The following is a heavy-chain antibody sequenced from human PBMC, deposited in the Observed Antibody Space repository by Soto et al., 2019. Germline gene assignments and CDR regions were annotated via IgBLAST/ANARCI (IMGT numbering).Heavy chain of an antibody. J-gene: IGHJ6*02. CDR3: ARQTTVVNPSTPHSYYYGMDV. CDR1: GGTFSSYA. Sequence: QVQLVQSGAEVKKPGSSVKVSCKASGGTFSSYAISWVRQAPGQGLEWMGGIIPICGTANYAQKFQGRVTITADESTSTAYMELSSLRSEDTAVYYCARQTTVVNPSTPHSYYYGMDVWGQGTTVTVSS. D-gene: IGHD4-17*01. CDR2: IIPICGTA. V-gene: IGHV1-69*01.